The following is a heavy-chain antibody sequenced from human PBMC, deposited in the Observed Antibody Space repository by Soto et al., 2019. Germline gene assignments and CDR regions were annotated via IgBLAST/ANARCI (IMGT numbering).Heavy chain of an antibody. Sequence: GGSLRLSCAVSGFTFSNAWMNWVRQAPGKGLEWVGRIKSKTDGGTTDYAAPVKGRFTISRDDSKNTLYLQMNSLKTEDTAVYYCTTWWHGVSDAFDIWGQGTLVTVSS. CDR3: TTWWHGVSDAFDI. V-gene: IGHV3-15*07. CDR2: IKSKTDGGTT. J-gene: IGHJ3*02. D-gene: IGHD2-15*01. CDR1: GFTFSNAW.